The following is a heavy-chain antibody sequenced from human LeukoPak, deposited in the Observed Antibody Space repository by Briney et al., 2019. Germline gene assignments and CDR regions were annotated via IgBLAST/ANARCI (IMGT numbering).Heavy chain of an antibody. Sequence: SETLSVTCTVSGGSINSPTYYWGWIRHPPRKCLEWIGSIHYSGSTYYNPSLKSRVTISVDTSKNQFSLKLSSVTAADTAVYYCARASRWQGFDYWGQGTLVTVSS. CDR1: GGSINSPTYY. CDR2: IHYSGST. V-gene: IGHV4-39*07. CDR3: ARASRWQGFDY. D-gene: IGHD4-23*01. J-gene: IGHJ4*02.